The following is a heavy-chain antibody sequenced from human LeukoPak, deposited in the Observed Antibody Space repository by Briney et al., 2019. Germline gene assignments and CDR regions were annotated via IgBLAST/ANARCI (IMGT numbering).Heavy chain of an antibody. CDR2: IRYDGSNK. D-gene: IGHD2-21*02. J-gene: IGHJ4*02. Sequence: PGGSLRLSCAASGFTFSSYGMHWVRQAPGKGLEWVAFIRYDGSNKYYADSVKGRFTISRDNYKNTLYLQMNSLRAEDTAVYYCATASVTAYDYWGQGTLVTVSS. V-gene: IGHV3-30*02. CDR3: ATASVTAYDY. CDR1: GFTFSSYG.